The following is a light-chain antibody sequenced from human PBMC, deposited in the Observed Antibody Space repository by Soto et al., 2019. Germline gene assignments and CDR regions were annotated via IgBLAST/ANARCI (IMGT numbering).Light chain of an antibody. J-gene: IGLJ2*01. CDR1: SSDVGAYSY. V-gene: IGLV2-14*01. CDR3: SSISSINREV. Sequence: QSALTQPASVSGSPGQSITISCTGTSSDVGAYSYVSWYQQHPGKTPKLMIYEVSNRPSGVSHRFSGSKSGNTASLTISGLQTEDEADYYCSSISSINREVFGGGTKLTVL. CDR2: EVS.